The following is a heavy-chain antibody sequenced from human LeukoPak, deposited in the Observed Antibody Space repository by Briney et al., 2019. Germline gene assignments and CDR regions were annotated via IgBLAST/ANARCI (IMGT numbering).Heavy chain of an antibody. CDR2: ISCSSSYI. CDR1: GFIFSSYP. V-gene: IGHV3-21*04. Sequence: GGSLRLSCAASGFIFSSYPMNWVRQAPGKGLEWVSTISCSSSYIQYADSVKGRFTISRDNAKNSLYLQMNSLRAEDTAVYYCAKRTSYGDFDYWGQGTLVTVSS. J-gene: IGHJ4*02. D-gene: IGHD4-17*01. CDR3: AKRTSYGDFDY.